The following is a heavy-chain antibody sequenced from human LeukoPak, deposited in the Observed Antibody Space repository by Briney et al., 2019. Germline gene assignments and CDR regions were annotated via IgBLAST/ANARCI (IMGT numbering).Heavy chain of an antibody. J-gene: IGHJ6*03. D-gene: IGHD6-13*01. CDR2: ISYDGSNK. Sequence: GGSLRLSCAASGFTFSSYAMHWVRQAPGKGLEWVAVISYDGSNKYYADSVKGRFTISRDNSKNTLYLQMNSLRAEDTALYYCARGYSSSWLYYYYYMDVWGKGTTVTVSS. CDR3: ARGYSSSWLYYYYYMDV. CDR1: GFTFSSYA. V-gene: IGHV3-30-3*01.